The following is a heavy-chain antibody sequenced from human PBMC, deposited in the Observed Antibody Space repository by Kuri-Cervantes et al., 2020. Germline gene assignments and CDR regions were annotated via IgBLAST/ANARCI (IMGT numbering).Heavy chain of an antibody. V-gene: IGHV1-18*01. J-gene: IGHJ4*02. CDR2: ISAYNGNT. Sequence: ASVKVSCKVSGGTFSSYTISWVRQAPGQGLEWMGWISAYNGNTNYAQKLQGRVTMTTDTSTSTAYMELRSLRSDDTAVYYCAISEGHAGSGFPLLSYWGQGTLVTVSS. D-gene: IGHD6-19*01. CDR1: GGTFSSYT. CDR3: AISEGHAGSGFPLLSY.